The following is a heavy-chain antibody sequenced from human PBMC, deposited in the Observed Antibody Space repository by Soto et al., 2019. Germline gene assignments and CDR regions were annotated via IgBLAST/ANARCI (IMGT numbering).Heavy chain of an antibody. Sequence: PGGSLRLSCAASGFSFSTYPMTWVRQAPGKRLEGVSSISGSGGDTYYIDSVKGRFTISRDNSKNTVYLQMNSLRAEDTAVYYCAKIFSTVTTYYYGMDVWGQGTTVTVSS. D-gene: IGHD4-17*01. CDR3: AKIFSTVTTYYYGMDV. V-gene: IGHV3-23*01. CDR2: ISGSGGDT. J-gene: IGHJ6*02. CDR1: GFSFSTYP.